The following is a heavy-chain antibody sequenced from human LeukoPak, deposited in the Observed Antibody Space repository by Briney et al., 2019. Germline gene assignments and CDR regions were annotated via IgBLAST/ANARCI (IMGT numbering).Heavy chain of an antibody. Sequence: GGSLRLSCAAYEFTFSNYAMNWVRQAPGKGLEWVSGISGGGGSTCYADSVKGRFTISRDNSKNTLYLQMDSLRAEDTALYYCAKGSGINHYHWIDPWGQGTLVTVSS. CDR2: ISGGGGST. V-gene: IGHV3-23*01. D-gene: IGHD1-14*01. CDR3: AKGSGINHYHWIDP. J-gene: IGHJ5*02. CDR1: EFTFSNYA.